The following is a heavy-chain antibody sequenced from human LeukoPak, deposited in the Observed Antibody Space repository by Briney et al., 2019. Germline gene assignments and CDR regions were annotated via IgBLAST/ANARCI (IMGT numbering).Heavy chain of an antibody. CDR2: ISSSPTYI. J-gene: IGHJ5*02. V-gene: IGHV3-21*01. D-gene: IGHD2-21*02. CDR1: GFTFSTYS. CDR3: VRELRYNWFAP. Sequence: GGSLRLSCAASGFTFSTYSMNWVRQAPGKGLEWVSSISSSPTYIYYADSLQGRFTISRDNAKNSLYLQVDSLRAEDTAVYYWVRELRYNWFAPWGQGTLVTVSS.